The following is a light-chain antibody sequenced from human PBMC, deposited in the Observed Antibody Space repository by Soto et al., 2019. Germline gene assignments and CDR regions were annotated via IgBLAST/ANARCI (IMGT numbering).Light chain of an antibody. CDR1: QSVSNN. Sequence: EVGMTKARATLSVCLGASATLSCRASQSVSNNLAWYQQKPGQAPRLLIYGASTRATGIPARFSGSWSGTEFTLTISSLQSEDFAVYYCQQYNHWPPYTLGQGTKVDIK. V-gene: IGKV3-15*01. J-gene: IGKJ2*01. CDR2: GAS. CDR3: QQYNHWPPYT.